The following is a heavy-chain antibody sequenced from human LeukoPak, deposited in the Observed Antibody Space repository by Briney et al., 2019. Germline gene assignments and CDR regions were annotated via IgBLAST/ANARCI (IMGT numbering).Heavy chain of an antibody. Sequence: GGSLRLSCAASGFTFSSYGMHWVRQAPGKGLERVAFIRYDGSNKYYADSVNGRFTISRDNSQNTLYLQMNSLRAEDTAVYYCAREDQLGEYYYYYMDVWGKGTTVTVSS. J-gene: IGHJ6*03. CDR2: IRYDGSNK. V-gene: IGHV3-30*02. CDR1: GFTFSSYG. CDR3: AREDQLGEYYYYYMDV. D-gene: IGHD7-27*01.